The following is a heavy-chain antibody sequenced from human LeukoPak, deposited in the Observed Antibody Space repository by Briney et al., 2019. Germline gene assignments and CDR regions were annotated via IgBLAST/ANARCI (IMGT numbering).Heavy chain of an antibody. V-gene: IGHV4-59*08. CDR1: GGSISSYY. CDR2: IYYSGST. Sequence: SGTLSLTCTVSGGSISSYYWSWIRQPPGKGLEWIGYIYYSGSTNYKPSLKSRVTISVDTSKNQFSLKLSSVTAADTAVYYCARRQYYYDSSGYYFDYWGQGTLVTVSS. D-gene: IGHD3-22*01. CDR3: ARRQYYYDSSGYYFDY. J-gene: IGHJ4*02.